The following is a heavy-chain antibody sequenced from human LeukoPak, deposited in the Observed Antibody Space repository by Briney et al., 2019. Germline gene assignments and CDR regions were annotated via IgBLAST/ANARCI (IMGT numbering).Heavy chain of an antibody. V-gene: IGHV3-13*01. Sequence: GSLSLSCAASGFTFSSYDMHWVRQATGKGLEWVSAVGTAGDTYYPGSVKGRFTISRENAKNSLFLQMNSLRAGDTAVYYCARSHLYYGSGIDYWGQGTLVTVSS. CDR1: GFTFSSYD. J-gene: IGHJ4*02. CDR2: VGTAGDT. D-gene: IGHD3-10*01. CDR3: ARSHLYYGSGIDY.